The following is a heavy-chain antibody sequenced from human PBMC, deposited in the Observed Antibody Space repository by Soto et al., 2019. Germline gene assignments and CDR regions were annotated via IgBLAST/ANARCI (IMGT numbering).Heavy chain of an antibody. CDR1: CGSMRNYF. CDR2: IHYSGTT. D-gene: IGHD6-13*01. V-gene: IGHV4-59*01. CDR3: AAGEASSRNLAPYYLDF. Sequence: SETLSLTCTVSCGSMRNYFWTWIRQPPGKGLEWIGYIHYSGTTSSFPSYNPSLRSRVTISEDTSKNQFSLKLLSVTTADTAVYFCAAGEASSRNLAPYYLDFWGQGTLVTVSS. J-gene: IGHJ4*02.